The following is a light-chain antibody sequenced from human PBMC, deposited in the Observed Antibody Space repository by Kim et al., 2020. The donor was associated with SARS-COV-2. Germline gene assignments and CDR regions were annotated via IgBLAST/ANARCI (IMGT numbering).Light chain of an antibody. CDR3: QQYNNYPWT. CDR1: QSITDW. Sequence: SASVGDRVTITCRASQSITDWLAWYQQKPGKAPKLLMYKASSLESGVPSRFSGSGSGTEFTLTISSLQPDDFATYYCQQYNNYPWTFGQGTKLEIK. CDR2: KAS. V-gene: IGKV1-5*03. J-gene: IGKJ2*02.